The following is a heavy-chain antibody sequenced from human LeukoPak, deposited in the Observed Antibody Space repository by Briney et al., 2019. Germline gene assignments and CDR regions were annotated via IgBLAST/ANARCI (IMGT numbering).Heavy chain of an antibody. CDR2: INHSGST. J-gene: IGHJ6*03. CDR1: GGSFSVYY. Sequence: PSETLSLTCAVYGGSFSVYYWRGTPQPPGKGLEWIGEINHSGSTNYNPSLKSRVTISVDTSKNQFSLKLSSVTAADTAVYYCARWVVAADYYYYMDVWGKGTTVTVSS. V-gene: IGHV4-34*01. CDR3: ARWVVAADYYYYMDV. D-gene: IGHD2-15*01.